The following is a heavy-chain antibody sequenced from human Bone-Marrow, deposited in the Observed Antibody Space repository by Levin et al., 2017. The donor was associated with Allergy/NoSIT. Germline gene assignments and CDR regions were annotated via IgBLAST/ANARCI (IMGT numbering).Heavy chain of an antibody. CDR1: GFTFSDDY. V-gene: IGHV3-11*05. Sequence: LSLTCAASGFTFSDDYMSWIRQAPGKGLEWVSYISSRSSYTNYADSVKGRFTISRDNAKNSLSLQMNSLRAEDTAVYYCARVDYYDSSGYRRPTPYFDYWGQGTLVTVSS. D-gene: IGHD3-22*01. J-gene: IGHJ4*02. CDR3: ARVDYYDSSGYRRPTPYFDY. CDR2: ISSRSSYT.